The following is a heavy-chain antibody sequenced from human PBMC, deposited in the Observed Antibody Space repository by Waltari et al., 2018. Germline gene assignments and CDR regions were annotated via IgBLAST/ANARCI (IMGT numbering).Heavy chain of an antibody. CDR3: ARDIRREQPHARGFDY. CDR2: SSGSVATI. D-gene: IGHD1-26*01. J-gene: IGHJ4*02. Sequence: EVQLVESGGGLVQPGGSLRLSCEASGFPFIGYEMNWVSQAPGKGLELISSSSGSVATILYADSGKGRFTISRDNAKSSLHLQMTSLRVDDTAIYYCARDIRREQPHARGFDYWGQGSLVTVSS. CDR1: GFPFIGYE. V-gene: IGHV3-48*03.